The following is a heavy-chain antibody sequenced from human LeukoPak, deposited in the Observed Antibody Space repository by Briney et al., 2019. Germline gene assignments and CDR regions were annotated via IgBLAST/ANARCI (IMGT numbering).Heavy chain of an antibody. J-gene: IGHJ4*02. CDR3: ARRGLYCSGGSCYYGY. CDR1: GYTFTGYY. V-gene: IGHV1-2*02. CDR2: INPNSGGT. D-gene: IGHD2-15*01. Sequence: ASVKVSCKASGYTFTGYYMHWVRQAPGQGLEWMGWINPNSGGTNYAQKFQGRVTMTRDTSISTAYMELSRLRSDDTAVYYCARRGLYCSGGSCYYGYWGQGILVTVSS.